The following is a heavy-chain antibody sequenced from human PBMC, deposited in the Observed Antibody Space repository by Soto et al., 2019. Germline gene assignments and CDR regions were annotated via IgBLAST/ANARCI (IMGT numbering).Heavy chain of an antibody. J-gene: IGHJ4*02. D-gene: IGHD3-22*01. Sequence: GGSLRLSCAASGFTFSGSAMHWVRQASGKGLEWVGRIRSKANSCATAYAASVKGRFTISRDDSKNTAYLQMNSLKTEDTAVYYCTRSYYDSSGYYFHYWGQGTLVTVSS. CDR1: GFTFSGSA. V-gene: IGHV3-73*01. CDR2: IRSKANSCAT. CDR3: TRSYYDSSGYYFHY.